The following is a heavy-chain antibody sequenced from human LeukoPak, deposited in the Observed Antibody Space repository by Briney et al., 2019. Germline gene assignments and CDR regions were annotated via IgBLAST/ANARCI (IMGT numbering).Heavy chain of an antibody. J-gene: IGHJ4*02. CDR2: IAWNSGNT. Sequence: PGGSLRPSCAASGFTFDNYAMHWVRQAPGKGLEWVSGIAWNSGNTGFADSVKGRFTISKDNAENSLSLQMNSLTPEDTALYFCAKDMNSYGSGSSYNPWGPVDSWGQGTLVTVSS. CDR3: AKDMNSYGSGSSYNPWGPVDS. D-gene: IGHD3-10*01. V-gene: IGHV3-9*01. CDR1: GFTFDNYA.